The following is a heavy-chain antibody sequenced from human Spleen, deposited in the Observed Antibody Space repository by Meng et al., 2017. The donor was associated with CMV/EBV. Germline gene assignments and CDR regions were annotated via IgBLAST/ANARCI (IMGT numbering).Heavy chain of an antibody. Sequence: SLKISCAASGFTFDDYAMHWVRQAPGKGLEWVSGISWNSGNIDYADSVKGRFTISRDSAKNSLYLQMNSLRAEDTAVYYCARLNLVGHQLPWYYFNYWGQGTLVTVSS. CDR3: ARLNLVGHQLPWYYFNY. CDR2: ISWNSGNI. D-gene: IGHD2-2*01. V-gene: IGHV3-9*01. J-gene: IGHJ4*02. CDR1: GFTFDDYA.